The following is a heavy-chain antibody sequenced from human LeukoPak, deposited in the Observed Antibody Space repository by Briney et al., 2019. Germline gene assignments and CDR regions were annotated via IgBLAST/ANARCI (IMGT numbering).Heavy chain of an antibody. CDR3: ARGDCSSTSCYNYYYYYMDV. CDR1: GFTFSSYA. Sequence: GGSLRLSCAASGFTFSSYAMHWVRQAPGKGLEWVAVISYDGSNKYYADSVKGRFTISRDNSKNTLYLQMNSLRAEDTAVYYCARGDCSSTSCYNYYYYYMDVWGXXTTXTXSS. D-gene: IGHD2-2*01. CDR2: ISYDGSNK. J-gene: IGHJ6*03. V-gene: IGHV3-30-3*01.